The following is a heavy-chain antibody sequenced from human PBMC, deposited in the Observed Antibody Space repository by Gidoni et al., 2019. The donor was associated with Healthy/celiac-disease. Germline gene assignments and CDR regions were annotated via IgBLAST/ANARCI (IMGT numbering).Heavy chain of an antibody. Sequence: QVQLVESGGGVVQPGSSLRLSCAASGFTFSSYAMHWVRQAPGKGLEWVAVISYDGSNKYYADSVKGRFTISRDNSKNTLYLQMNSLRAEDTAVYYCAGGQTFDYWGQGTLVTVSS. CDR3: AGGQTFDY. J-gene: IGHJ4*02. CDR2: ISYDGSNK. D-gene: IGHD3-16*01. V-gene: IGHV3-30-3*01. CDR1: GFTFSSYA.